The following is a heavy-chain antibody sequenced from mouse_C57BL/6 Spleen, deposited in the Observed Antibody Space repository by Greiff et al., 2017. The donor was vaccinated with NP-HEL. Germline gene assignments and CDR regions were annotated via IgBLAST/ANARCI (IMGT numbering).Heavy chain of an antibody. J-gene: IGHJ2*01. CDR3: ARQKSEYYFDY. CDR1: GFTFSSYG. V-gene: IGHV5-6*01. Sequence: EVQRVESGGDLVKPGGSLKLSCAASGFTFSSYGMSWVRQTPDKRLEWVATISSGGSYTYYPDSVKGRFTISRDNAKNTLYLQMSSLKSEDTAMYYCARQKSEYYFDYWGQGTTLTVSS. CDR2: ISSGGSYT.